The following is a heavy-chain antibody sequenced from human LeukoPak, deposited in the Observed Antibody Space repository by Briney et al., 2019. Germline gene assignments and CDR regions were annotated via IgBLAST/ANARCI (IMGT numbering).Heavy chain of an antibody. CDR3: ARDGVAAAGFQH. D-gene: IGHD6-19*01. Sequence: PGGSLRLSCAASGFTFSSYSMNWARQAPGKGLEWVSSISSSSSYIYYADSVKGRFTISRDNAKNSLYLQMNSLRAEDTAVYYCARDGVAAAGFQHWGQGTLVTVSS. CDR2: ISSSSSYI. CDR1: GFTFSSYS. V-gene: IGHV3-21*01. J-gene: IGHJ1*01.